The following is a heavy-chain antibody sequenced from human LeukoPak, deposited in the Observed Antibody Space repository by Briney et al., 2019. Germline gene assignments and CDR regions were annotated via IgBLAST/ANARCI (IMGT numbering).Heavy chain of an antibody. V-gene: IGHV3-21*04. J-gene: IGHJ4*02. Sequence: PGGSLRLSCAASGFTFSSYTMNWVRQAPGKGLEWVSSISSGSGYIYYADSVKGRFTVSRDNSKNTLYLQINSLRDEDTAVYYCAKDDAWLQYNDWGQGTLVTVSS. D-gene: IGHD5-24*01. CDR2: ISSGSGYI. CDR1: GFTFSSYT. CDR3: AKDDAWLQYND.